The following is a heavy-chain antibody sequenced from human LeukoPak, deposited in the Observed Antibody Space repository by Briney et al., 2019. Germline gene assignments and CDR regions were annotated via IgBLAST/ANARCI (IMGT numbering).Heavy chain of an antibody. CDR3: AKDRPGSAHSIDY. J-gene: IGHJ4*02. D-gene: IGHD2-15*01. V-gene: IGHV1-2*06. CDR2: INPNTGGT. Sequence: ASVNVSFKTSGYTFTGYFIHWVRQAPGQGREWMGRINPNTGGTNNAQKFQGRVTMTRDTSISTAYMELSSLRSDDTAVYYCAKDRPGSAHSIDYWGQGTLVTVSS. CDR1: GYTFTGYF.